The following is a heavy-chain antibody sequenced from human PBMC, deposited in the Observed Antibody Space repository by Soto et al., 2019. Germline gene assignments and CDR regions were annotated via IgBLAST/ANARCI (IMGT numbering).Heavy chain of an antibody. D-gene: IGHD3-10*01. V-gene: IGHV1-69*13. CDR2: IIPIFGTA. CDR3: ASSITMVRGVIGVNNWFDP. CDR1: GGTFSSYA. Sequence: ASVKVSCKASGGTFSSYAISWVRQAPGQGLEWMGGIIPIFGTANYAQKFQGRVTITADESTSTAYMELSSLRSEDTAVYYCASSITMVRGVIGVNNWFDPWGQGTLVTVSS. J-gene: IGHJ5*02.